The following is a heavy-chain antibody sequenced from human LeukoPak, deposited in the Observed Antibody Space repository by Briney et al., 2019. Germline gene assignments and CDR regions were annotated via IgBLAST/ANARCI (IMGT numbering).Heavy chain of an antibody. V-gene: IGHV3-74*01. D-gene: IGHD1-26*01. J-gene: IGHJ6*02. Sequence: GGSQRLSCGASGYSFSSYWMHWVRQVPGKGLVWVSRINGAGTTTTYADSVKGRFTISRDNAKNTLSLEMDSLRVEDTAVYYCIRGVSGYYSYYAMDVWGQGSTVIVSS. CDR2: INGAGTTT. CDR1: GYSFSSYW. CDR3: IRGVSGYYSYYAMDV.